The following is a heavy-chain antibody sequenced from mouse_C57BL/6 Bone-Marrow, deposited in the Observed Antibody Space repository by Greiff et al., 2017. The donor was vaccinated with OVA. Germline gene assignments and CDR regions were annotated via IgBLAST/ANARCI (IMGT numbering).Heavy chain of an antibody. Sequence: EVQRVESGGDLVKPGGSLKLSCAASGFTFSRSGMSWVRQTPDKRLEWVATISRGGSYPSYPDSVKGRFTISRDNAKNTLYLQMRSLKSEDTAMYYGARRRNYGSTWFAYWGQGTLVTVSA. CDR2: ISRGGSYP. CDR1: GFTFSRSG. CDR3: ARRRNYGSTWFAY. D-gene: IGHD1-1*01. J-gene: IGHJ3*01. V-gene: IGHV5-6*01.